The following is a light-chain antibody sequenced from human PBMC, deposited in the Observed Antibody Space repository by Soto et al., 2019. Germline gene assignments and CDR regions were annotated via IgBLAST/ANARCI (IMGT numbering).Light chain of an antibody. CDR2: VNN. CDR3: QSYDGSLRGYV. J-gene: IGLJ1*01. CDR1: SSNIGAGYD. V-gene: IGLV1-40*01. Sequence: VLTQPPSVSGAPGQRVTISCTGSSSNIGAGYDVHWYQQLPGTAPKLLIFVNNNRPSGVPDRFSGSKSGTSASLAITGLQAEDEADYYCQSYDGSLRGYVFGTGTKVTVL.